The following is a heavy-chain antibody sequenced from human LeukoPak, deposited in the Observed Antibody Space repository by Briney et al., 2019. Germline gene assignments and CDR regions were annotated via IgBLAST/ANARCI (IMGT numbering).Heavy chain of an antibody. CDR2: IYYSGST. V-gene: IGHV4-59*02. CDR1: GGSVSSYY. J-gene: IGHJ4*02. D-gene: IGHD3-10*01. Sequence: SETLSLTCTVSGGSVSSYYWSWIRQPPGKGLESIGYIYYSGSTNYNPSLKSRVTISLDTSNNQFSLKLSSVTAADTAVYYCARDGYYGSGLDYWGQGTLVTVSS. CDR3: ARDGYYGSGLDY.